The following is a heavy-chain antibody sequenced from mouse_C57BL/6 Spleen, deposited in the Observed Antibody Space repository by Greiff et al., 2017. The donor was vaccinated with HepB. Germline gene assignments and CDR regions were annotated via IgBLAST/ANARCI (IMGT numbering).Heavy chain of an antibody. CDR3: ERHEDRGGYDPYYFGY. Sequence: QVQLKESGAELVKPGASVKLSCKASGYTFTEYTIHWVKQRSGQGLEWIGWFYPGSGSIKYNEKFKDKATLTADKSSSTVYMELSRLTSEDSAVYFCERHEDRGGYDPYYFGYWGQGTTLTVSS. CDR2: FYPGSGSI. D-gene: IGHD2-2*01. CDR1: GYTFTEYT. J-gene: IGHJ2*01. V-gene: IGHV1-62-2*01.